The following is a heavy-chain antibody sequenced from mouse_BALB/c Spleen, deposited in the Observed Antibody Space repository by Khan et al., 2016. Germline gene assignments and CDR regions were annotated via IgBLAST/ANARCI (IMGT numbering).Heavy chain of an antibody. Sequence: QIQLVQSGPELKKPGETVKISCKASGYTFTNYGMNWVKQAPGKGLKWMGWINTYTGEPTYADDFKGRFAFSLETSASTAYLQINNLKNEDMATYFSARKGDRYYAMDYWGQGTSVTVSS. V-gene: IGHV9-1*02. CDR1: GYTFTNYG. CDR3: ARKGDRYYAMDY. J-gene: IGHJ4*01. D-gene: IGHD2-14*01. CDR2: INTYTGEP.